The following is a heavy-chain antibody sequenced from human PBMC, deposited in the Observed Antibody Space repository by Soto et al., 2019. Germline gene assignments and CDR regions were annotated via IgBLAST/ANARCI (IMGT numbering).Heavy chain of an antibody. CDR1: GGSISSYY. Sequence: QVQLQESGPGLVKPSETLSLTCTVSGGSISSYYWSWIRQPPGKGLEWIGYIYYSGSTNYNPSLKSRVTISVDTSKNQFSLKLSSVTAADTAVYYCARDLASSSWYQGWFDPWGQGTLVTVSS. D-gene: IGHD6-13*01. J-gene: IGHJ5*02. V-gene: IGHV4-59*01. CDR3: ARDLASSSWYQGWFDP. CDR2: IYYSGST.